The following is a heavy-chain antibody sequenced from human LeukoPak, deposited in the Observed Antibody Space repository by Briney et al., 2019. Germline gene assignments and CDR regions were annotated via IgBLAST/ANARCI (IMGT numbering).Heavy chain of an antibody. CDR1: GFMFRTYW. CDR3: VRDYLEWGSVFDY. D-gene: IGHD3-16*01. V-gene: IGHV3-74*01. CDR2: ISNDGHTI. Sequence: PGGSLRLSCATSGFMFRTYWMHWVRQVPGKGLVWVSRISNDGHTINYADSVKGRFTTSRDNAKNTLFLHINSLRAEDTGVYYCVRDYLEWGSVFDYWGQGTLVTVSS. J-gene: IGHJ4*02.